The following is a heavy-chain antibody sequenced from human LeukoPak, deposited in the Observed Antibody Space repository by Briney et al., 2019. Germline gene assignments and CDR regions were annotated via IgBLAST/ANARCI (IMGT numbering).Heavy chain of an antibody. J-gene: IGHJ4*02. Sequence: PTGRSLILSCAASGFTFSSYGMHWVRQAPGKGLEWVAVIWYDGSNKYYADSVKGRFTISRDNSKNTLYLQMNSLRAEDTAVYYCAKEYDYVWGSYRYTLGYWGQGTLVTVSS. CDR1: GFTFSSYG. D-gene: IGHD3-16*02. CDR3: AKEYDYVWGSYRYTLGY. V-gene: IGHV3-33*06. CDR2: IWYDGSNK.